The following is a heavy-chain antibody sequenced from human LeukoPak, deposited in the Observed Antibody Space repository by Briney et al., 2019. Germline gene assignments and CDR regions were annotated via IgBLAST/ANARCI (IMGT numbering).Heavy chain of an antibody. D-gene: IGHD6-13*01. V-gene: IGHV3-30*18. CDR2: ISYGGSNK. J-gene: IGHJ6*04. CDR3: AKDRWYSSSWSYYYYGMDV. CDR1: GFTFSSYG. Sequence: GGSLRLSCAASGFTFSSYGMHWVRQAPGKGLEWVAVISYGGSNKYYADSVKGRFTISRDNSKNTLYLQMNSLRAEDTAVYYCAKDRWYSSSWSYYYYGMDVWGKGTTVTVSS.